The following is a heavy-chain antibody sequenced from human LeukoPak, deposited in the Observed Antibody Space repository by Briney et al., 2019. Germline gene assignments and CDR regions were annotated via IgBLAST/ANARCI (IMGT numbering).Heavy chain of an antibody. V-gene: IGHV4-4*07. D-gene: IGHD3-22*01. CDR2: IYITGST. CDR1: GGSLINYY. CDR3: ARLKFYDSSGHAPGYYMDV. Sequence: PSETLSLTCTVTGGSLINYYWSWIRQPAGQGPEWIGRIYITGSTNYNPSLKSRVIMSVDTSKKQLSLRLNSVTAADTAVYYCARLKFYDSSGHAPGYYMDVWGKGTTVTVSS. J-gene: IGHJ6*03.